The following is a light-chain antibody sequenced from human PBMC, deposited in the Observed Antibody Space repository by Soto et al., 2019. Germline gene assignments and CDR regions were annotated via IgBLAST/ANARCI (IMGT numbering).Light chain of an antibody. V-gene: IGKV3-11*01. Sequence: EIVLTQSPATLSLSPGDRATLSCRASQSVSSYLAWYQQKPGQAPRLPIYDASNRATGIPARFSGSGSGTDFTLTITSLEPEDFAVYYCQQRSNWPSTFGGGTTVEIK. CDR2: DAS. CDR1: QSVSSY. J-gene: IGKJ4*01. CDR3: QQRSNWPST.